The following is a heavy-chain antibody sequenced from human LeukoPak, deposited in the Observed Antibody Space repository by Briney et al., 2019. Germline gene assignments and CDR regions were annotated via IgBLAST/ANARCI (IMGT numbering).Heavy chain of an antibody. V-gene: IGHV3-23*01. CDR2: ISGSGGST. Sequence: GGSLRLSCAASGFTFSSYAMSWVRQAPGKGLEWVSAISGSGGSTYYADSVKGRFTISRDNSKDTLYLQLNSLRAEDTAVYYCAKTRHDISILDSWGQGTLVTVSS. D-gene: IGHD6-6*01. J-gene: IGHJ4*02. CDR1: GFTFSSYA. CDR3: AKTRHDISILDS.